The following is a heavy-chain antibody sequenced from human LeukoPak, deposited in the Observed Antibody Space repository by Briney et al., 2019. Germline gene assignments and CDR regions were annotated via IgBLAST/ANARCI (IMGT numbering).Heavy chain of an antibody. J-gene: IGHJ4*02. D-gene: IGHD1-26*01. CDR1: GFTFSSYA. CDR3: ASVIVGTFDY. V-gene: IGHV3-23*01. CDR2: ISGSGGST. Sequence: GGSLRLSCAASGFTFSSYAMSWVRQAPGKGLEWVSAISGSGGSTYYADSVKGRFTISTANSTNTLYLQMNSLRAEDTAVYYCASVIVGTFDYWGQGTLVTVSS.